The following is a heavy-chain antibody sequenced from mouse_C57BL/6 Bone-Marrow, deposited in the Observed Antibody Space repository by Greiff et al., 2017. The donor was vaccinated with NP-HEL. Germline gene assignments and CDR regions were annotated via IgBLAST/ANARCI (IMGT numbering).Heavy chain of an antibody. CDR3: AREGGYGSSSWFAC. CDR1: GYTFTDYY. J-gene: IGHJ3*01. Sequence: VQLQQSGPELVKPGASVKISCKASGYTFTDYYINWVKQRPGQGLEWIGWIFPGSGSTYYNEKFKGKATLTVDKSSSTAYMLLSSLTSEDSAVYFCAREGGYGSSSWFACWGQGTLVTVSA. D-gene: IGHD1-1*01. V-gene: IGHV1-75*01. CDR2: IFPGSGST.